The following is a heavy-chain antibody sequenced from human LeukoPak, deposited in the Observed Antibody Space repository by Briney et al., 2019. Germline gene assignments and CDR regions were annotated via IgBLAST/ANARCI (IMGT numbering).Heavy chain of an antibody. CDR2: INPNSGNT. CDR1: GYTFTGYY. CDR3: ARARSSTYDY. V-gene: IGHV1-2*02. D-gene: IGHD6-13*01. J-gene: IGHJ4*02. Sequence: GASLKVSCKASGYTFTGYYMHWVRQAPGQGLEWMGCINPNSGNTNYAQKFQGRVTMTRDTSISTAHMDLSRLRSDDTAVYYCARARSSTYDYWGQGTLVTVSS.